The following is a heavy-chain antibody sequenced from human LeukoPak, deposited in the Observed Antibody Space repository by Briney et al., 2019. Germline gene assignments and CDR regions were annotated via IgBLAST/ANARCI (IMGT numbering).Heavy chain of an antibody. CDR2: ISSSSSYT. Sequence: GGSLRLSCAASGFTFSDYYMSWIRQAPGKGLEWVSYISSSSSYTNYADSVKGRFTISRDNAKNSLYLQMNSLRAEDTAVYYCARDQDYSDRSGYYYVFYYWGQGTLVTVSS. J-gene: IGHJ4*02. CDR1: GFTFSDYY. D-gene: IGHD3-22*01. CDR3: ARDQDYSDRSGYYYVFYY. V-gene: IGHV3-11*05.